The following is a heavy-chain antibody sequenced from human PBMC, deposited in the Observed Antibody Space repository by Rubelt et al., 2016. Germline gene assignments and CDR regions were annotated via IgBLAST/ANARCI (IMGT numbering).Heavy chain of an antibody. D-gene: IGHD4-17*01. V-gene: IGHV4-38-2*02. CDR3: VRERATVTTLFDY. CDR2: LYHGGST. J-gene: IGHJ4*02. CDR1: GSSISSDYY. Sequence: QVQLQESGPGLVKPSETLSLTCSVSGSSISSDYYWGWIRQPPGKGLEWIGSLYHGGSTYYNPSLKSRVTISVDTSKNEFSLQLTSVTAADTAVYYCVRERATVTTLFDYWGQGTLVTVSS.